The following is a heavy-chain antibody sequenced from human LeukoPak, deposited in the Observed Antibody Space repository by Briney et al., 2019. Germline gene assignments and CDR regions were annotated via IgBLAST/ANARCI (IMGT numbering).Heavy chain of an antibody. Sequence: GGSLRLSCAASGFTVSSNYMSWVRQAPGKGLEWVSVIYSGGSTYYADSVKGRFTISRDNSKNTLYLQMNSLRAEDTAVYYCARSRYYYYGMDAWGQGTTVTVSS. CDR2: IYSGGST. V-gene: IGHV3-66*01. J-gene: IGHJ6*02. CDR3: ARSRYYYYGMDA. CDR1: GFTVSSNY.